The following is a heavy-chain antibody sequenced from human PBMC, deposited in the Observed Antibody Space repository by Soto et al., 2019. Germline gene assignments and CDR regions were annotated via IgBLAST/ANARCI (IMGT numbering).Heavy chain of an antibody. V-gene: IGHV3-74*01. CDR2: INGDGIST. D-gene: IGHD2-15*01. CDR3: ARISQGTYCRGGNCYSDY. Sequence: EVQLVESGGDLVQPGGSLRLSCAASGFTFGSYGLHWVPQDPEKGLVWVSRINGDGISTSYADSVKGRFTISRDNAKDTLYLHMNSLGAEDTAVYYCARISQGTYCRGGNCYSDYWGQGTLVTVSS. J-gene: IGHJ4*02. CDR1: GFTFGSYG.